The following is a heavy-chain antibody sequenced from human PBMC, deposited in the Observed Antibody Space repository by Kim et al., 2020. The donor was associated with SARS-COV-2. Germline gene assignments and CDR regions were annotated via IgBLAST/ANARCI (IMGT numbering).Heavy chain of an antibody. CDR3: ARVFVEQWLVPPTHFDY. V-gene: IGHV1-2*06. D-gene: IGHD6-19*01. J-gene: IGHJ4*02. CDR1: GYTFTGYY. CDR2: INPNSGGT. Sequence: ASVKVSCKASGYTFTGYYMHWVRQAPGQGLEWMGRINPNSGGTNYAQKFQGRVTMTRDMSISTAYMELSRLRSDDTAVYYCARVFVEQWLVPPTHFDYWGQGTLVTVSS.